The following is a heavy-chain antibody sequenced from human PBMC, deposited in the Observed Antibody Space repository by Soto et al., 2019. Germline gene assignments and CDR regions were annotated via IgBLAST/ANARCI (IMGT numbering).Heavy chain of an antibody. V-gene: IGHV3-21*01. Sequence: GGSLRLSCAASGFTFSSYSMNWVRQAPGKGLEWVSSISSSSSYIYYADSVKGRFTISRDDAKNSLYLQMNSLRAEDTAVYYCAIETSSSWYLLFDPCGQGTLVPVSS. CDR1: GFTFSSYS. CDR3: AIETSSSWYLLFDP. D-gene: IGHD6-13*01. CDR2: ISSSSSYI. J-gene: IGHJ5*02.